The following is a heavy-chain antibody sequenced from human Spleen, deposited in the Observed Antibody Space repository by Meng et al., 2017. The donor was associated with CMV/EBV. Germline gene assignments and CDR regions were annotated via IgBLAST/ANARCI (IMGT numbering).Heavy chain of an antibody. CDR2: IRYDGTNE. CDR3: AKLGITLVRGVRPESTDY. D-gene: IGHD3-10*01. Sequence: GESLKISCAASGFTFRSYGMQWVRQAPGKGLEWVAFIRYDGTNEYYADSVRGRFTISRDNSKNTLYLQMSSLRAEDTAVYYCAKLGITLVRGVRPESTDYWGQGTLVTVSS. CDR1: GFTFRSYG. J-gene: IGHJ4*02. V-gene: IGHV3-30*02.